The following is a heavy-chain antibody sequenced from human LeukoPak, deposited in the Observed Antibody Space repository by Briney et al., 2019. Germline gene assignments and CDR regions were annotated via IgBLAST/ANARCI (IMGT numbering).Heavy chain of an antibody. CDR3: ARDQGAVRGPLDY. CDR1: GFTFSSYG. CDR2: IWYDGSNK. Sequence: PGGSLRLSCAASGFTFSSYGIHWVRQAPGKGLEWVAVIWYDGSNKYYADSVKGRFTISRDNSKNTLYLQMNSLRAEDTAVYYCARDQGAVRGPLDYWGQGTLVTASS. V-gene: IGHV3-33*01. J-gene: IGHJ4*02. D-gene: IGHD3-10*01.